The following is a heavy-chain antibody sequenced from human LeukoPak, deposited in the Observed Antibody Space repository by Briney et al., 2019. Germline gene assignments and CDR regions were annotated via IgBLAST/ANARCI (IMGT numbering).Heavy chain of an antibody. V-gene: IGHV3-33*06. CDR3: AKAGGVGATADAFDI. J-gene: IGHJ3*02. Sequence: GGSLRLSCAASGFTFSSYGMHWVRQAPGKGLEWVAVIWYDGSNKYYADSVKGRFTISRDNSKNTLYLQMNSLRAEDTAVYYCAKAGGVGATADAFDIWGQGTMVTVSS. CDR1: GFTFSSYG. CDR2: IWYDGSNK. D-gene: IGHD1-26*01.